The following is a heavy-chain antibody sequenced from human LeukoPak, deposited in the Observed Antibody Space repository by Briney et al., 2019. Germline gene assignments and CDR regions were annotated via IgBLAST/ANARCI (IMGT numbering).Heavy chain of an antibody. CDR3: ARDGAGGSDWYFDL. J-gene: IGHJ2*01. CDR1: GGSFSGYY. Sequence: SETLSLTCAVYGGSFSGYYWSWLRQHPGKGLEWIGYIYYSGSTYYNPSLKSRVTISVDTSKNQFSLKLSSVTAADTAVYYCARDGAGGSDWYFDLWGRGTLVTVSS. CDR2: IYYSGST. D-gene: IGHD3-10*01. V-gene: IGHV4-31*11.